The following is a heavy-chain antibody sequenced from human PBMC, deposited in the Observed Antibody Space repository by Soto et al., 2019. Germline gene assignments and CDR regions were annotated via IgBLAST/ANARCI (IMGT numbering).Heavy chain of an antibody. D-gene: IGHD4-4*01. CDR1: GFTFSSYG. J-gene: IGHJ4*02. V-gene: IGHV3-33*01. Sequence: PGGSLRLSCAASGFTFSSYGMHWVRQAPGKGLEWVAVIWYDGSNKYYADSVKGPFTISRDNSKNTLYLQMNSLRAEDTAVYYCARGTTVTATLNFDYWGQGTLVTVSS. CDR3: ARGTTVTATLNFDY. CDR2: IWYDGSNK.